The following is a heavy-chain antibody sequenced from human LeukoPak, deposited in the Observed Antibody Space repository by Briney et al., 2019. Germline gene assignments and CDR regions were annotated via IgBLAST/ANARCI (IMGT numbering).Heavy chain of an antibody. CDR3: ARDDYGGNSNWFDP. CDR1: GGSISSGDYY. CDR2: IYYSGST. J-gene: IGHJ5*02. V-gene: IGHV4-30-4*08. D-gene: IGHD4-23*01. Sequence: PSQTLSLTCTVSGGSISSGDYYWSWIRQPPGKGLEWIGYIYYSGSTYYNPSLKSRVTISVDTSKNQFSLKLSSVTAADTAVYYCARDDYGGNSNWFDPWGQGTLVTVSS.